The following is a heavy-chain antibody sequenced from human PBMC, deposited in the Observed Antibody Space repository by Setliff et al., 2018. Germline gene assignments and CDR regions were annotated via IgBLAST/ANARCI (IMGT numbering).Heavy chain of an antibody. CDR1: GGSINSGSYY. CDR2: IYTSGST. Sequence: SETLSLTCTVSGGSINSGSYYWSWIRQSAGKGLEWIGYIYTSGSTNYNPSLKSRVTISLDTSKNQFSLKLSFVTAADTAVYYCAREGSYYYDSSGFYYEGRHFDYWGQGTLVTVSS. D-gene: IGHD3-22*01. CDR3: AREGSYYYDSSGFYYEGRHFDY. J-gene: IGHJ4*02. V-gene: IGHV4-61*09.